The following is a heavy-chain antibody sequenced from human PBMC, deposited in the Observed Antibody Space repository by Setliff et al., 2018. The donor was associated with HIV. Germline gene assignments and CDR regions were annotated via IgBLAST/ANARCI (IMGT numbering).Heavy chain of an antibody. CDR1: GGAMNNNY. Sequence: KPSETLSLPCTVSGGAMNNNYWSWIRQPAGKGLEWIGRIYIRGTNYNPSLKTRLTMSLDTSSNQFSLNLNSVTAADTAVYYCARGSWGSWRFDYWGQGTLVTVPQ. V-gene: IGHV4-4*07. CDR3: ARGSWGSWRFDY. D-gene: IGHD6-13*01. J-gene: IGHJ4*02. CDR2: IYIRGT.